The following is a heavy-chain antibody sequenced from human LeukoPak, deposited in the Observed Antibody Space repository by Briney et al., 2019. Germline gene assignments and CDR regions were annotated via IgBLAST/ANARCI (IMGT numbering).Heavy chain of an antibody. V-gene: IGHV3-11*01. CDR1: GFTFSDYY. D-gene: IGHD4-23*01. J-gene: IGHJ3*02. CDR2: ISSSGSTI. CDR3: AREGGGKGAFDI. Sequence: GGSLRLSCAASGFTFSDYYMSWIRQAPGKGLEWVSYISSSGSTIYYADSVKGRFTISRDNAKRSLYLHLKSLRVEDTAVYYCAREGGGKGAFDIWGQGTVVTVSS.